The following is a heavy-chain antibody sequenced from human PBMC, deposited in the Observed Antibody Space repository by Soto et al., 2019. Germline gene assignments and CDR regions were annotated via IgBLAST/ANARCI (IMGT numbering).Heavy chain of an antibody. V-gene: IGHV3-23*01. CDR1: GLKVSTYT. J-gene: IGHJ4*02. Sequence: GGSLRLSCAASGLKVSTYTMSWVRQAPGKGLEWVSVIGGGGSSPSYVDSVQGRFTISRDNYKNTLFLQMNSLRAEDTAMYYCAKARCSTTNCYVPDYWGQGTLVTVSS. CDR3: AKARCSTTNCYVPDY. CDR2: IGGGGSSP. D-gene: IGHD2-2*01.